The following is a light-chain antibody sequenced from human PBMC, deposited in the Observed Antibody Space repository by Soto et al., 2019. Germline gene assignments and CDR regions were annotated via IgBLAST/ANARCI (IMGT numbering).Light chain of an antibody. CDR2: GNN. J-gene: IGLJ3*02. V-gene: IGLV1-40*01. CDR3: QSYDSTLSGSWV. Sequence: QSVLTQPPSVSGAPGQRVTISCIGSSSNIGAEYDVHWYQQLPGTAPKPLIYGNNNLASGVPDRFSASKSGTSAALAITGLQAEDEAEYYGQSYDSTLSGSWVFGGWTKVTVL. CDR1: SSNIGAEYD.